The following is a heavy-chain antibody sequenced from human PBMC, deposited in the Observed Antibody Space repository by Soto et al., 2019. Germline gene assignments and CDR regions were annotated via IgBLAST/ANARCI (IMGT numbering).Heavy chain of an antibody. D-gene: IGHD3-3*01. Sequence: SETLSLTCAVYGGSFSGYYWSWIRQPPGKGLEWIGEINHSGSTNYNPSLKSRFTISVDTSKNQFSLKLSSVTAADTAVYYCARGYRNDFWSGYYTRYYYGMDVWGQGTTV. J-gene: IGHJ6*02. CDR1: GGSFSGYY. CDR3: ARGYRNDFWSGYYTRYYYGMDV. CDR2: INHSGST. V-gene: IGHV4-34*01.